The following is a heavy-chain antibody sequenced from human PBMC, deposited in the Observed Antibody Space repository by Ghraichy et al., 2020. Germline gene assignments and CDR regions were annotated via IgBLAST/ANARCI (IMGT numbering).Heavy chain of an antibody. CDR2: IYYSGST. CDR3: ARDRQMWVHDGLVYYYYMDV. D-gene: IGHD1-1*01. CDR1: GGSVSSGSYY. J-gene: IGHJ6*03. V-gene: IGHV4-61*01. Sequence: GSLRLSCTVSGGSVSSGSYYWSWIRQPPGKGLEWIGYIYYSGSTHYNPSLKSRVTISVDTSKNQFSLKLSSVTAADTAVYYWARDRQMWVHDGLVYYYYMDVWGKGTTVTVSS.